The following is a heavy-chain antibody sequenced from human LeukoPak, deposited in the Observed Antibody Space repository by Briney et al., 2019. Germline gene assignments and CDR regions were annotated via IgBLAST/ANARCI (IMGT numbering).Heavy chain of an antibody. CDR1: GFTFSSYG. Sequence: PGGSLRLSCAASGFTFSSYGMHWVRQAPGKGLEWVAVISFDGSKTYYADSVKGRFTISRDDPKNTLYLQMNSLRAEDTALYYCAKDREWDDYAEYDYWGQGTLVTVSS. J-gene: IGHJ4*02. CDR3: AKDREWDDYAEYDY. V-gene: IGHV3-30*18. CDR2: ISFDGSKT. D-gene: IGHD4-17*01.